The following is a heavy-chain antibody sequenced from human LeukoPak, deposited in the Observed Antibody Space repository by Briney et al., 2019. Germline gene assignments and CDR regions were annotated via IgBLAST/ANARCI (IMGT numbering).Heavy chain of an antibody. J-gene: IGHJ4*02. CDR1: GFTFSGSA. V-gene: IGHV3-73*01. CDR2: IRSKANSYAT. D-gene: IGHD6-13*01. Sequence: GGSLRLSCAASGFTFSGSAMHWVRQASGKGLEWVGRIRSKANSYATAYAASVKGRFTISRDDSKNTAYLQMNSLKTEDTAVYYCTRRDSSSKNFDYWGQGNPGHRLL. CDR3: TRRDSSSKNFDY.